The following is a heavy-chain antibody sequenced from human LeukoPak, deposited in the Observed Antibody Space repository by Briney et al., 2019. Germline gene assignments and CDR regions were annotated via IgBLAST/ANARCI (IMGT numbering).Heavy chain of an antibody. CDR3: AILRYCSSIYCFGNWFDP. Sequence: ASVKVSCKASGYTSTSEDINWVRQATGQGLEWMGWMNLNSGYTGYSQKFQGRVTFTRNTSISTAYMELSSLRSEDTAVYYCAILRYCSSIYCFGNWFDPWGQGTLVTVSS. CDR1: GYTSTSED. J-gene: IGHJ5*02. V-gene: IGHV1-8*03. CDR2: MNLNSGYT. D-gene: IGHD3-9*01.